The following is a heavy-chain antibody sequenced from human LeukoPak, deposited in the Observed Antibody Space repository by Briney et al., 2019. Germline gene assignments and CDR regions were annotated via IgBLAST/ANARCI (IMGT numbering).Heavy chain of an antibody. CDR2: IHDSGYT. CDR3: ATIRGVLREDSVGDYYGPAAYFQD. CDR1: GDSISSGGFY. J-gene: IGHJ1*01. D-gene: IGHD3-22*01. V-gene: IGHV4-31*03. Sequence: SETLSLTCTVSGDSISSGGFYWSWIRQRPGKGLECIGYIHDSGYTNYNPSLRGRVFMSPDTSKNQFSLKLSSVTAADTAVYFCATIRGVLREDSVGDYYGPAAYFQDWGPGTLVTVSS.